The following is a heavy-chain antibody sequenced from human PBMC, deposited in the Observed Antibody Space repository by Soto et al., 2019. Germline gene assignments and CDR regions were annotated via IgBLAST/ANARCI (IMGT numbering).Heavy chain of an antibody. CDR2: ISGSGGST. Sequence: PGGSLRLSWAASGFTFSSYALIWVRQAPGKGLEWVSAISGSGGSTYYADSVKGRFTISRDNSKNTLYLQMNSLRAEDTAVYYCAKDFELVDTAMVFSYWGRGTLVTV. J-gene: IGHJ4*02. CDR1: GFTFSSYA. D-gene: IGHD5-18*01. V-gene: IGHV3-23*01. CDR3: AKDFELVDTAMVFSY.